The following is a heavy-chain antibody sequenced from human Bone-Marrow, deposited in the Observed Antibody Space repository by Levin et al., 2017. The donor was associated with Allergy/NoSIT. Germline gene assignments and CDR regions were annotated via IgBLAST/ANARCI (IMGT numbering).Heavy chain of an antibody. CDR2: IWYDGSNR. Sequence: GGSLRLSCAASGFTFSSYGMHWVRQAPGKGLEWVAVIWYDGSNRYYADSVKGRFTISRDNSKNTLYLQINSLRAEDTAVYFCARDRLAYCSGDCYHYFDYWGQGTLVTVSS. J-gene: IGHJ4*02. CDR3: ARDRLAYCSGDCYHYFDY. CDR1: GFTFSSYG. V-gene: IGHV3-33*01. D-gene: IGHD2-21*01.